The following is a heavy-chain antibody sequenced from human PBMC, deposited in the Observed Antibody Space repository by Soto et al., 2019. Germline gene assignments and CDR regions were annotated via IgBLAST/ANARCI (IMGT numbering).Heavy chain of an antibody. V-gene: IGHV4-59*01. J-gene: IGHJ4*02. CDR3: ARSGDSFGFTDY. D-gene: IGHD5-18*01. Sequence: QVQLQESGPGLVKPSETLSLTCTVSGGSITGYYWTWIRQPPGKGLEWIGYVFYKGNTNYNPSLKSRVTISVDKSANQFSLRLSSVTAADTAVYYCARSGDSFGFTDYWGQGTLVTVSS. CDR2: VFYKGNT. CDR1: GGSITGYY.